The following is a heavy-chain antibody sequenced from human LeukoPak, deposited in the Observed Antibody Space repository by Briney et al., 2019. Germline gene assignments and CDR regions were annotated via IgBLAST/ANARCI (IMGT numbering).Heavy chain of an antibody. D-gene: IGHD1-14*01. J-gene: IGHJ4*02. CDR2: IASGGST. Sequence: PGGSLRLSCVASGLTFSSYAMSWVRQAPGKGLEWVSTIASGGSTYYADSVKARFTISRDNSKITLYLQLSTLSAEDTAVYFCAKRTGTGWFDYWGQGTLVTVSS. CDR3: AKRTGTGWFDY. CDR1: GLTFSSYA. V-gene: IGHV3-23*01.